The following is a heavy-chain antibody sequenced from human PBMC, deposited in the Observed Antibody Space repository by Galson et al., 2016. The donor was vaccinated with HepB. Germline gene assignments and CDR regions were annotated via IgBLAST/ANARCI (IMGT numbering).Heavy chain of an antibody. J-gene: IGHJ4*02. D-gene: IGHD5-12*01. V-gene: IGHV3-21*01. Sequence: SLRLSCAVSGFTFSSYAMHWVRQAPGKGLEWVASISSTSAYIYYADSVMGRFTVSRDNAQNSLYLVMSSLRIEDTAVYYCARVGTGYEYVYWGQGTLVSVSS. CDR2: ISSTSAYI. CDR3: ARVGTGYEYVY. CDR1: GFTFSSYA.